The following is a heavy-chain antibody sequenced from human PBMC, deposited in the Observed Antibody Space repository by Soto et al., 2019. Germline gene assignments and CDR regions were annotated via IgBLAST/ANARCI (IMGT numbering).Heavy chain of an antibody. J-gene: IGHJ4*02. V-gene: IGHV3-30*18. CDR2: ISYDGSNK. Sequence: GGSLRLSCAASGFTFSSYGMHWVRQAPGKGLEWVAVISYDGSNKYYADSVKGRFTISRDNSKNTLYLQMNSLRAEDTAVYYCAKNHQWLVHTEVDYWGQGTLVTVSS. D-gene: IGHD6-19*01. CDR1: GFTFSSYG. CDR3: AKNHQWLVHTEVDY.